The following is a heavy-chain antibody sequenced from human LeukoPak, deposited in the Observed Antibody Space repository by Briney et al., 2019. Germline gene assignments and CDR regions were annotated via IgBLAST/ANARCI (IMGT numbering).Heavy chain of an antibody. J-gene: IGHJ4*02. CDR3: AKDMLSYYDFWSGITGIDY. Sequence: GGSLRLSCAASGFTFDDYAMHWVRQAPGKGLEWVSLISWDGGSTYYADSVKGRFTISRDNSKNSLYLQMNSLRAEDTALYYCAKDMLSYYDFWSGITGIDYWGQGTLVTVSS. V-gene: IGHV3-43D*04. CDR1: GFTFDDYA. CDR2: ISWDGGST. D-gene: IGHD3-3*01.